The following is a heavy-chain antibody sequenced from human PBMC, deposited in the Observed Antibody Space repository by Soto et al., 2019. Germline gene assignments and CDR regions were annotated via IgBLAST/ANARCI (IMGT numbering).Heavy chain of an antibody. V-gene: IGHV4-39*07. Sequence: SETLSLTCTVSGGSISSSSYYWGRIRQPPGKGLEWIGSIYYSGNTYYNPSLRSRVTISIDTSKNQLSLNLRSVSAADTAVYYCARGRGEFDAWGQGTPVTVS. D-gene: IGHD2-21*01. CDR2: IYYSGNT. CDR1: GGSISSSSYY. J-gene: IGHJ5*02. CDR3: ARGRGEFDA.